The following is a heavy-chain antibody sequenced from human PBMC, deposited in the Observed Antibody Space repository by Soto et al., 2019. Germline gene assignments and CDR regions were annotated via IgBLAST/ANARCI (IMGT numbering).Heavy chain of an antibody. J-gene: IGHJ4*02. V-gene: IGHV3-11*06. CDR3: ARITEVYCSSTSCQDFDY. CDR2: ISSSSYT. D-gene: IGHD2-2*01. CDR1: GFTFSDYY. Sequence: QVQLVESGGGLVKPGGSLRLSCAASGFTFSDYYMSWIRQAPGKGLEWVSYISSSSYTNYADSVKGRFTISRDNAKNSLYLQMNSLRAEDTAVYYCARITEVYCSSTSCQDFDYWGQGTLVTVSS.